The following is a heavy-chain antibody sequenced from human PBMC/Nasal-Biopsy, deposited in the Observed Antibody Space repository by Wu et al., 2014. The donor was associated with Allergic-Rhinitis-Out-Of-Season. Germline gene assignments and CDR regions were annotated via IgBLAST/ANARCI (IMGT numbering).Heavy chain of an antibody. Sequence: LRLSCAASGFTFSSYWMHWVRQAPGKGLEWVSAISGSGGSTYYTDSVKGRFTISRDNSKNTLYLQMDTLRAEDTAVYYCAKRMGSRSQSAKYYSLDVWGQGTHGHRLL. V-gene: IGHV3-23*01. CDR1: GFTFSSYW. CDR3: AKRMGSRSQSAKYYSLDV. D-gene: IGHD2-8*01. CDR2: ISGSGGST. J-gene: IGHJ6*02.